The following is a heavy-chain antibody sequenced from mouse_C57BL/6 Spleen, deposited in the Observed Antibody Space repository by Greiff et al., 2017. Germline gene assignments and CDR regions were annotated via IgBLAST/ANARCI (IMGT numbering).Heavy chain of an antibody. J-gene: IGHJ4*01. CDR3: ARGGYYGSSPQAMDY. D-gene: IGHD1-1*01. CDR1: GYTFTDYY. CDR2: INPNNGGT. V-gene: IGHV1-26*01. Sequence: EVQLQQSGPELVKPGASVKISCKASGYTFTDYYMNWVKQSHGKSLEWIGDINPNNGGTSYNQKFKGKATLTVDKSSSTAYMERRSLTSEDSAVYYCARGGYYGSSPQAMDYWGQGTSVTVSS.